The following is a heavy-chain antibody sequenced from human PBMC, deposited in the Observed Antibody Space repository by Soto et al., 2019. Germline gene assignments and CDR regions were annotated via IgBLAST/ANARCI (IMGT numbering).Heavy chain of an antibody. CDR2: VYYSGST. Sequence: SETLSLTCTVSGASISSSYWSWIRQSPGKGLEWIGYVYYSGSTNYNPSLKSRVTISVDTSKNQFSLKLSSVTAAETAVYYCVRGYYDSNGQSNTFDLWGQGTLVTVSS. CDR3: VRGYYDSNGQSNTFDL. J-gene: IGHJ3*01. D-gene: IGHD3-22*01. V-gene: IGHV4-59*01. CDR1: GASISSSY.